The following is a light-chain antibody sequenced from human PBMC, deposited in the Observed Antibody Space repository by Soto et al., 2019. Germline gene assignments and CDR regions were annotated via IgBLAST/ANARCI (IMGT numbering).Light chain of an antibody. J-gene: IGKJ5*01. CDR1: QGISSY. V-gene: IGKV1-8*01. CDR3: QQYYSYPPIT. Sequence: AIRMTHYPSSFSASTGDRVTIICRASQGISSYLAWYQQKPGKAPKLLIYAASTLQSGVPSRFSGSGSGTDFTLTISCLQSEDFATYYCQQYYSYPPITFGQRTRLEI. CDR2: AAS.